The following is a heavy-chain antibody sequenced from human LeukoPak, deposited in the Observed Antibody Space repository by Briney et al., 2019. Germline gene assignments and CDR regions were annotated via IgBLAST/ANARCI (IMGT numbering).Heavy chain of an antibody. CDR3: AGVIVVVPAVYGMDV. D-gene: IGHD2-2*01. V-gene: IGHV1-46*01. CDR2: INPSGGST. Sequence: ASVKVSCKASGYTFTSYYMHWVRQAPGQGLEWMGIINPSGGSTSYAQKFQGRVTMTRDTSTSTVYMELSSLRSEDTAVYYCAGVIVVVPAVYGMDVWGQGTTVTVSS. CDR1: GYTFTSYY. J-gene: IGHJ6*02.